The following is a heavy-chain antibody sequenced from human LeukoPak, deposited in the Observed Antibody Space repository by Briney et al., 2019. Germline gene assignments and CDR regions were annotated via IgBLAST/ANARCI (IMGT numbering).Heavy chain of an antibody. Sequence: ASVKVSCKASGYTLTRYYMHWVRQAPGQGLEWMGWINPNSGGTNYAQKFQGRVTMTRDTSISTAYMELSRLRSDDTAVYYCARIGGWELPTPYYFDYWGQGTLVTVSS. V-gene: IGHV1-2*02. D-gene: IGHD1-26*01. CDR2: INPNSGGT. J-gene: IGHJ4*02. CDR1: GYTLTRYY. CDR3: ARIGGWELPTPYYFDY.